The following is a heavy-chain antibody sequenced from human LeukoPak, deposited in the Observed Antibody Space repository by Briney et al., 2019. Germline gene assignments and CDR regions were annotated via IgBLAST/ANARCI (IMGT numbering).Heavy chain of an antibody. CDR3: ARAPGYSSSSGGLDP. D-gene: IGHD6-6*01. V-gene: IGHV4-34*01. CDR2: INHSGST. Sequence: SETLSLTCAVYGGSFSGYYWSWTRQPPGKGLEWIGEINHSGSTNYNPSLKSRVTTSVDTSKNQFSLKLSSVTAADTAVYYCARAPGYSSSSGGLDPWGQGTLVTVSS. J-gene: IGHJ5*02. CDR1: GGSFSGYY.